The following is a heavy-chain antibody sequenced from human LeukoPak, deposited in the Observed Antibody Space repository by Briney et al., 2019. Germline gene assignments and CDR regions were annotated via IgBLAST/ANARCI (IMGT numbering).Heavy chain of an antibody. V-gene: IGHV4-34*01. CDR2: INHSGST. CDR3: ARVKVVVVAATPGFDY. J-gene: IGHJ4*02. Sequence: SETLSLTCAVYGGSFSGYYWSWIRQPPGKGLEWIGEINHSGSTNYNSSLKSRVTISVDTSKNQFSLKLSSVTAADTAVYYCARVKVVVVAATPGFDYWGQGTLVTVSS. D-gene: IGHD2-15*01. CDR1: GGSFSGYY.